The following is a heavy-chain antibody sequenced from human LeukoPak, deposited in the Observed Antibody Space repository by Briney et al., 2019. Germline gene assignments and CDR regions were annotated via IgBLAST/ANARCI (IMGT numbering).Heavy chain of an antibody. CDR3: AKVSWQQLVPFDY. D-gene: IGHD6-13*01. Sequence: GGSLRLSCAASGFTFSSYGMHWVRQAPGKGLEWVAFIRYDGSNKYYADSVKGRFTISRDNSKNTLYLQMNSLRAEDTAVYYCAKVSWQQLVPFDYWGQGTLVTVSS. CDR1: GFTFSSYG. J-gene: IGHJ4*02. CDR2: IRYDGSNK. V-gene: IGHV3-30*02.